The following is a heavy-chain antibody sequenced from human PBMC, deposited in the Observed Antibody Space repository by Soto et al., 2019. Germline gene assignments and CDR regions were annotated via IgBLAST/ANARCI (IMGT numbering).Heavy chain of an antibody. CDR2: IIPIFGTA. V-gene: IGHV1-69*13. Sequence: ASVKVSCKASGGTFSSYAISWVRQAPGQGLEWMGGIIPIFGTANYAQKSQGRVTITADESTSTAYMELSSLRSEDTAVYYCARHPYYYDSSGYDYWGQGTLVTVSS. CDR1: GGTFSSYA. D-gene: IGHD3-22*01. CDR3: ARHPYYYDSSGYDY. J-gene: IGHJ4*02.